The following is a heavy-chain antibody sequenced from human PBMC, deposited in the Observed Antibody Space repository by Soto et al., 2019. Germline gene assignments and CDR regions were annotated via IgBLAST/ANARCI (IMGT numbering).Heavy chain of an antibody. D-gene: IGHD5-18*01. Sequence: ESGGGVVQPGRSLRLSCAASGFTFSSYGMHWVRQAPGKGLEWVAVISYDGSNKYYADSVKGRFTISRDNSKNTLYLQMNSLRAEDTAVYYCAKGVDTAMVLDYCGQGTLVTVSS. CDR2: ISYDGSNK. V-gene: IGHV3-30*18. J-gene: IGHJ4*02. CDR3: AKGVDTAMVLDY. CDR1: GFTFSSYG.